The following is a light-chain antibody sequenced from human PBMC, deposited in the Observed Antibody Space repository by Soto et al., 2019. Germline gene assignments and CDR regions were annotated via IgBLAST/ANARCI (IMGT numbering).Light chain of an antibody. CDR1: SSDVGGYNY. V-gene: IGLV2-14*03. CDR2: DVT. CDR3: SSYTGSITLV. Sequence: QSVLTQPASVSGSPGQSITISCTGSSSDVGGYNYVSWYQQHPGKVPKLLIYDVTNRPSGVSARFSGSKSGNTASLTISGLQAEDEADYYCSSYTGSITLVFGGGTKLTVL. J-gene: IGLJ3*02.